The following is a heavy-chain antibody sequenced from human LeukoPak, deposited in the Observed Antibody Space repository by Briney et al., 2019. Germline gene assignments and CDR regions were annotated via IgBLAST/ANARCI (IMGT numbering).Heavy chain of an antibody. CDR1: GFTFDDYG. CDR3: ARRSSGTYPEAFAI. V-gene: IGHV3-20*04. J-gene: IGHJ3*02. CDR2: INWNGGST. Sequence: GGSLRLSCAASGFTFDDYGMSWVRQAPGKGLEWVSGINWNGGSTGYADSVKGRFTISRDNAKNSLYLQMNSLRAEDTALYYCARRSSGTYPEAFAIWGQGTMVTVSS. D-gene: IGHD3-22*01.